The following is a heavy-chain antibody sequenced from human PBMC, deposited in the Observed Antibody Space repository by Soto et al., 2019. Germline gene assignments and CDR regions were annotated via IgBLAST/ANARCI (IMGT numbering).Heavy chain of an antibody. V-gene: IGHV4-31*03. CDR3: ARTSYDSSGTAADP. CDR1: GGSISGGTYY. Sequence: SETLSLTCTVSGGSISGGTYYWSWIRQHPGKGLEWIGYIYYSGSTYYNPSLKSRVTISVDTSKNQFSLKLSSVTAADTAVYYCARTSYDSSGTAADPWGQGTLVTVSS. J-gene: IGHJ5*02. D-gene: IGHD3-22*01. CDR2: IYYSGST.